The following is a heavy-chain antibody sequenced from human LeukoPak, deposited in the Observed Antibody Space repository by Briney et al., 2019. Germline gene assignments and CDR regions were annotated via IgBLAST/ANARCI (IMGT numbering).Heavy chain of an antibody. CDR3: ARAITVAGQNDAFDI. CDR1: GGSISSAISY. J-gene: IGHJ3*02. D-gene: IGHD6-19*01. Sequence: SETLSLTCTVSGGSISSAISYWSWIRLPAGKGLEWIGRIFSGSTNYNPSLKSRVTISVDTSKNQFSLRLTSVTAADTAVYYCARAITVAGQNDAFDIWGQGTMVTVSA. CDR2: IFSGST. V-gene: IGHV4-61*02.